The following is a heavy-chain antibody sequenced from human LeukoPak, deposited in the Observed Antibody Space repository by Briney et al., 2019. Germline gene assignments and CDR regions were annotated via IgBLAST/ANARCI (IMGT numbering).Heavy chain of an antibody. J-gene: IGHJ4*02. CDR1: GYSISSGYY. D-gene: IGHD2/OR15-2a*01. V-gene: IGHV4-38-2*02. CDR2: IYHSGST. Sequence: SETLSLTCTVSGYSISSGYYWGWIRQPPGKGLEWIGSIYHSGSTYYNPSLKSRVTISVDTSKNQFSLKLSSVTAADTAVYYCARGPFLLAWGQGTLVTVSS. CDR3: ARGPFLLA.